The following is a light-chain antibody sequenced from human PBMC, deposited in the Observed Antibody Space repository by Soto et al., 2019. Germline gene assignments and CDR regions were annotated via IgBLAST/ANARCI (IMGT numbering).Light chain of an antibody. CDR3: SSFAVNNNLV. CDR1: SSDVGGYNY. Sequence: QSALTQPPSASGSPGQSVTISCTGTSSDVGGYNYVSWYQQHPGKAPKLMISEVSKRPSGVPDRFSRSKSGNTASLTVSGRQAEDEADYYCSSFAVNNNLVFGGGTKVTVL. J-gene: IGLJ2*01. V-gene: IGLV2-8*01. CDR2: EVS.